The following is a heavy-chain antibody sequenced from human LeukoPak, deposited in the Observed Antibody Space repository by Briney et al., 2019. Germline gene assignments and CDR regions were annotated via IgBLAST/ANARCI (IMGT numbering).Heavy chain of an antibody. V-gene: IGHV3-21*01. CDR1: GFTFSSYS. J-gene: IGHJ4*02. Sequence: GGSLRLSCAASGFTFSSYSMNWVRQAPGKGLEWVSSIRSSSSYIYYADSVKGRFTISRDNAKNSLYLQMNSLRAEDTAVYYCARGSEWELLSCDYWGQGTVVTVSS. CDR2: IRSSSSYI. CDR3: ARGSEWELLSCDY. D-gene: IGHD1-26*01.